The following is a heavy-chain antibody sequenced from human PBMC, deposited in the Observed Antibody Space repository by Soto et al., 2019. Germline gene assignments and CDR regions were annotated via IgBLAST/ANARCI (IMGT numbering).Heavy chain of an antibody. J-gene: IGHJ4*02. D-gene: IGHD3-16*01. Sequence: GGSLRLSCAASGFTFSSYGMHWVRQAPGKGLEWVAVIWYDGSNKYYADSVKGRFTISRDNSKNTLYLQMNSLRAEDTAVYYCARDSSDNREGDWDYWGQGTLVTVSS. CDR3: ARDSSDNREGDWDY. CDR2: IWYDGSNK. V-gene: IGHV3-33*01. CDR1: GFTFSSYG.